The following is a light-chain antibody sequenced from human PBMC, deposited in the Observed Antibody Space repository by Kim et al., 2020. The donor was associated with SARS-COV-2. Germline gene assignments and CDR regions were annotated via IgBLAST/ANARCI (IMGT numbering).Light chain of an antibody. CDR3: QAWDSITHYV. CDR1: KLGDKY. CDR2: QDS. Sequence: SYELTQPPSVSVSPGQTASITCSGDKLGDKYACWYQQKPGQSPVLVIYQDSKRPAGIPERFSGSNSGNTATLTISGTQAMDEADYYCQAWDSITHYVFGTGTKVTVL. V-gene: IGLV3-1*01. J-gene: IGLJ1*01.